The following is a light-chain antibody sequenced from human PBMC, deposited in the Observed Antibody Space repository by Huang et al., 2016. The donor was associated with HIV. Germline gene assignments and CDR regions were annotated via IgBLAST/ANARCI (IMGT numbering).Light chain of an antibody. CDR3: HQYGTSPPYT. J-gene: IGKJ2*01. CDR2: GAS. Sequence: EIVLTQSPGTLSLSPGERATLSCRASKSARSNPYLAWYKQKPGQAPRPLIYGASNRATGIPDRFSGSGSGTDFTLTITRLEPEDSAVYYCHQYGTSPPYTFGQGTKLEIK. V-gene: IGKV3-20*01. CDR1: KSARSNPY.